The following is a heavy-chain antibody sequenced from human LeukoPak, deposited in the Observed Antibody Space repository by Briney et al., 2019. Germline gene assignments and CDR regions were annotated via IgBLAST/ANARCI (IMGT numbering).Heavy chain of an antibody. CDR3: ARDPQRGAPDYFDS. V-gene: IGHV3-30*04. J-gene: IGHJ4*02. CDR2: ISYDGKIK. CDR1: GFTFRTSP. Sequence: GRSLRLSCAASGFTFRTSPMHWVRQAPGKGLEWVAVISYDGKIKVYADSVKGRFTISRDIAKNMLYLEMNSLRTEDTAVYYCARDPQRGAPDYFDSWGQGTLVTVSS. D-gene: IGHD6-25*01.